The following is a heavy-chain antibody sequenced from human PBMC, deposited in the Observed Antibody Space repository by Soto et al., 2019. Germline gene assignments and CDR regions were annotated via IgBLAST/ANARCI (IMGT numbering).Heavy chain of an antibody. D-gene: IGHD5-12*01. Sequence: QVQLVQSGAEVKKPGASVKVSCKASGYTFTSYDINWVRQATGQGLEWMGWMNPNSGNTGYAQKFQGRVNMIRNTSISTGYMELSSLRSEETAVYYCARSTALWWLQSAVGYYYGMDVWGQGTTVAVSS. J-gene: IGHJ6*02. CDR1: GYTFTSYD. V-gene: IGHV1-8*01. CDR2: MNPNSGNT. CDR3: ARSTALWWLQSAVGYYYGMDV.